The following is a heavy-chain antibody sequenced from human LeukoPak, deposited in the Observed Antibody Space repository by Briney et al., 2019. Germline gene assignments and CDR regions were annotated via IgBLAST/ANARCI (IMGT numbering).Heavy chain of an antibody. V-gene: IGHV3-9*01. CDR2: ISWNSGSI. J-gene: IGHJ4*02. D-gene: IGHD6-19*01. CDR3: AKDMLSSGWYPDY. CDR1: GFTFDNYA. Sequence: GRSLRLSCAASGFTFDNYAMHWVRQAPGKGLESVSVISWNSGSIGYADSVKGRFTISRDNAKNSLYLQMNSLRAEDTALYYCAKDMLSSGWYPDYWGQGTLVTVSS.